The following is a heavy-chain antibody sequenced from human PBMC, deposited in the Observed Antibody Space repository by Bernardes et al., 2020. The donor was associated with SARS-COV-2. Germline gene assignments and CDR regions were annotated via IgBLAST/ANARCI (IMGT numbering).Heavy chain of an antibody. CDR2: INLRSANI. CDR1: GFTFSSYS. D-gene: IGHD3-10*01. CDR3: VRDHHYGLDY. J-gene: IGHJ4*02. Sequence: GGSLRLSCAASGFTFSSYSMNWVRQAPGKGLEWVSYINLRSANINYADSVRGRFTISRDDAKNSLFLQMNSLRVEDTAVYYCVRDHHYGLDYWGQGTLVTVSS. V-gene: IGHV3-48*01.